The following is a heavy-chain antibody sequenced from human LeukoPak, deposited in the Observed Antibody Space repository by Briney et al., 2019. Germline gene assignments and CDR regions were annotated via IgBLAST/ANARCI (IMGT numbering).Heavy chain of an antibody. CDR3: ARAVGCGGDCYYFDY. Sequence: ASVKVSCKASGHTFTGYYMHWVRQAPGQGLEWMGWINPNSGGTNYAQKFQGWVTMTRDTSISTAHMELSRLRSDDTAVYYCARAVGCGGDCYYFDYWGQGTLVTVSS. CDR1: GHTFTGYY. CDR2: INPNSGGT. J-gene: IGHJ4*02. V-gene: IGHV1-2*04. D-gene: IGHD2-21*02.